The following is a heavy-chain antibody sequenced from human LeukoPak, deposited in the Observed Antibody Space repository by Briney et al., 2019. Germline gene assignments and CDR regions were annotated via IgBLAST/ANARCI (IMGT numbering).Heavy chain of an antibody. Sequence: GGSLRLSCAASGFTFSDYYMNWIRQAPGKGLEWVSYISSSGSARFYADSVKGLFTISRDNAKNSLYLQMNSLRAEDTAVYYCARDKVQLAIPDFYYSYYMDVWGKGTTVTVSS. J-gene: IGHJ6*03. D-gene: IGHD6-13*01. V-gene: IGHV3-11*04. CDR1: GFTFSDYY. CDR2: ISSSGSAR. CDR3: ARDKVQLAIPDFYYSYYMDV.